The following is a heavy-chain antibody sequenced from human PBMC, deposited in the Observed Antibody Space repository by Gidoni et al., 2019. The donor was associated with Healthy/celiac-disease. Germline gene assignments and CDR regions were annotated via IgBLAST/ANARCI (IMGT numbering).Heavy chain of an antibody. CDR2: TDGGTT. D-gene: IGHD1-26*01. V-gene: IGHV3-15*01. J-gene: IGHJ4*02. CDR3: TTDPLGSYWDLLDY. Sequence: TDGGTTDYAAPVKGRFTISRDDSKNTLYLQMNSLKTEDTAVYYCTTDPLGSYWDLLDYWGQGTLVTVSS.